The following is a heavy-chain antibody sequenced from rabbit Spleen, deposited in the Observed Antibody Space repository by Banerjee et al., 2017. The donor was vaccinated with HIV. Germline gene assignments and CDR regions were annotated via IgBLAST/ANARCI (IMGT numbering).Heavy chain of an antibody. D-gene: IGHD1-1*01. Sequence: QSLEESGGDLVKPGASLTLTCTASGFDFSISYWISWVRQAPGKGLEWIGCIYSISGVAYYASWAKGRFTISKTSSTTVTLQMTTLTAADTATYFCAGDHAISGYRFNLWGPGTL. V-gene: IGHV1S40*01. CDR1: GFDFSISYW. CDR2: IYSISGVA. J-gene: IGHJ4*01. CDR3: AGDHAISGYRFNL.